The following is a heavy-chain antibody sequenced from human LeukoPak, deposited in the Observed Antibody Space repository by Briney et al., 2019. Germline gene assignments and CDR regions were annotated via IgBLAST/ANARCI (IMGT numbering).Heavy chain of an antibody. D-gene: IGHD3-16*01. CDR2: IFHTAST. CDR3: ASPRGTYIDY. V-gene: IGHV4-38-2*01. Sequence: PSPTLSLTCAVSGYSISTGYFWACIRQSPGQGLERIGSIFHTASTSYNPSFKRRATLSVDTSKNEFSLKLTSVNATDTAIYYCASPRGTYIDYWGQGILVTVSS. CDR1: GYSISTGYF. J-gene: IGHJ4*02.